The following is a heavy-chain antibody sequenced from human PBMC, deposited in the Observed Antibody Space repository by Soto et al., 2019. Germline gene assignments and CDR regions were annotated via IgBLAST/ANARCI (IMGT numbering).Heavy chain of an antibody. Sequence: GGSLRLSCSASGFIFSSSAMNWVRQAPGKGLEWVSSISSSSSYIYYADSVKGRFTISRDNAKNSLYLQMNSLRAEDTAVYYCARASYYYDGSGYHGYWGQGTLVTVSS. D-gene: IGHD3-22*01. CDR1: GFIFSSSA. J-gene: IGHJ4*02. CDR3: ARASYYYDGSGYHGY. CDR2: ISSSSSYI. V-gene: IGHV3-21*01.